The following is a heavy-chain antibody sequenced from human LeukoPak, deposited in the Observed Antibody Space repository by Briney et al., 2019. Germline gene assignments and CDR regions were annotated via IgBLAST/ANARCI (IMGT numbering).Heavy chain of an antibody. CDR2: FDPDGDT. CDR3: ASSDYFSY. CDR1: GYTLADLS. Sequence: GASVKVSCKVSGYTLADLSMYWVRQAPGKGLEWMGGFDPDGDTIYAQKFQGRFTMTEDTSTDTAYMELSSLRSDDTAIYYCASSDYFSYWGQGTLGTVSS. J-gene: IGHJ4*02. V-gene: IGHV1-24*01.